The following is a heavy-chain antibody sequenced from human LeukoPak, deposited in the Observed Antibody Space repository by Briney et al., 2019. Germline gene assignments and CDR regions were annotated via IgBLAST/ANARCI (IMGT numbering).Heavy chain of an antibody. CDR3: ARHWGLSYSNDEGY. CDR1: GGFISSSSYY. Sequence: SETLSLTCTVSGGFISSSSYYWGWIRQPPGKGLEWIGSIYYSGSTYYHPSLKSRITISVDTSKKQFSLKLSSVTAADTAGYYCARHWGLSYSNDEGYWGEGALGTVSS. V-gene: IGHV4-39*01. J-gene: IGHJ4*02. D-gene: IGHD4-11*01. CDR2: IYYSGST.